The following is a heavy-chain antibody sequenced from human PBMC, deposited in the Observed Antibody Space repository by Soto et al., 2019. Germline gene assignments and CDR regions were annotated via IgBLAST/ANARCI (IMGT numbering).Heavy chain of an antibody. CDR3: ARGSSSGWYEDAFDI. J-gene: IGHJ3*02. D-gene: IGHD6-19*01. V-gene: IGHV1-8*01. Sequence: GASVKVSCKASGYTFTSYDINWVRQATGQGLEWMGWMNPNSGNTGYAQKLQGRVTMTTDTSTSTAYMELRSLRSDDTAVYYCARGSSSGWYEDAFDIWGQGTMVTVSS. CDR2: MNPNSGNT. CDR1: GYTFTSYD.